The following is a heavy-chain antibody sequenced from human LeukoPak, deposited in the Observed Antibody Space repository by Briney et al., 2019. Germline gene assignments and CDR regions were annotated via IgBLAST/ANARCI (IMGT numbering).Heavy chain of an antibody. D-gene: IGHD6-19*01. CDR3: ASEEKSGYSSGWYLAYFDY. V-gene: IGHV1-69*04. J-gene: IGHJ4*02. Sequence: SVKVSCEASGGTFSSYAISWVRQAPGQGLEWMGRIIPILGIANYAQKFQGRVTITADKSTSTAYMELSSLRSEDTAVYYCASEEKSGYSSGWYLAYFDYWGQGTLVTVSS. CDR1: GGTFSSYA. CDR2: IIPILGIA.